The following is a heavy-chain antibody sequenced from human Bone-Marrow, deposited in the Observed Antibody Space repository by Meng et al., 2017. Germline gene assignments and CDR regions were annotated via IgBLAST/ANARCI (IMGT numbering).Heavy chain of an antibody. CDR1: GGSISSGGYY. V-gene: IGHV4-31*03. CDR2: IYYSGST. Sequence: QVQLEESGPGLVKPSQTLSLTCTVSGGSISSGGYYWSWIRQHPGKGLEWIGYIYYSGSTYYNPSLKSRVTISVDTSKNQFSLKLSSVTAADTAVYYCARHVDTAMVTGWYFDLWGRGTLVTVSS. J-gene: IGHJ2*01. CDR3: ARHVDTAMVTGWYFDL. D-gene: IGHD5-18*01.